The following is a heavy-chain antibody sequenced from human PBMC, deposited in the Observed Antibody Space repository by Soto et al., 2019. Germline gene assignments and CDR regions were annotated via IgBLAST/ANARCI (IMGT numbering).Heavy chain of an antibody. J-gene: IGHJ5*02. CDR3: ARERAAAGTGWFDP. CDR2: MNPNSGNT. Sequence: QVQLVQSGAEVKKPGASVKVSCKASGYTFTRYDINGVRQAPGQGLEWMGWMNPNSGNTGYAQKFQGRVTMTRNNSMSTAHMELTSLRSEDTAVYYCARERAAAGTGWFDPGGQGNLVTVSS. V-gene: IGHV1-8*01. CDR1: GYTFTRYD. D-gene: IGHD6-13*01.